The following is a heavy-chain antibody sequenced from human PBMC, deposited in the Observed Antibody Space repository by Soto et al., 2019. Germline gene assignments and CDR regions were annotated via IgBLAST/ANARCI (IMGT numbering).Heavy chain of an antibody. Sequence: ASVKVSCKASGYTFTRYYINWVRQAPGQGLEWMGWVSAYNGNTHYEQKLQGRVTLTTDTSASTAYMELSSLRSEDTAVYYCARDLGGWPDYWGQGTLVTVSS. J-gene: IGHJ4*02. D-gene: IGHD2-15*01. CDR2: VSAYNGNT. V-gene: IGHV1-18*01. CDR1: GYTFTRYY. CDR3: ARDLGGWPDY.